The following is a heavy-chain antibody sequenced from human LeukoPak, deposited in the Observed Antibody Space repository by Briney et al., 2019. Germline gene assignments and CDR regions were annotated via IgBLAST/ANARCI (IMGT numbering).Heavy chain of an antibody. D-gene: IGHD1/OR15-1a*01. Sequence: GESLKTSCKGSGYSFTSYWIGWVRQMPGKGLEGMGIIYPGDSDTRHSPSFQGQVTSSADKSISTAYLQWSSLKASDTAMYYCARRTIWYYYCGMDVWGKGTTVTVSS. J-gene: IGHJ6*04. CDR1: GYSFTSYW. V-gene: IGHV5-51*01. CDR3: ARRTIWYYYCGMDV. CDR2: IYPGDSDT.